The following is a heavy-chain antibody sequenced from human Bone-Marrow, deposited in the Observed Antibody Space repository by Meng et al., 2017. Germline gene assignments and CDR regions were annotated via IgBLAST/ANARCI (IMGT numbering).Heavy chain of an antibody. CDR1: RFTFSSYE. Sequence: GESLKISCGASRFTFSSYEMNWVRQAPGKGLEWVSYISSSGTTIYYADSVKGRFTISRDNAKNSLYLQMNSLRVEDTAVYYCARSFTPTWSLTVVTYRGDAFDIWGQGTLVTVSS. D-gene: IGHD4-23*01. CDR3: ARSFTPTWSLTVVTYRGDAFDI. V-gene: IGHV3-48*03. CDR2: ISSSGTTI. J-gene: IGHJ3*02.